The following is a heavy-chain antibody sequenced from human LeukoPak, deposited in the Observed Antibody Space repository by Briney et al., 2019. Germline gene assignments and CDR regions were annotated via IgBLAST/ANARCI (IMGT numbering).Heavy chain of an antibody. CDR1: GFTFSNYW. Sequence: GGSLRLSCAASGFTFSNYWMTWVRQVPGKGLEWVADIKHDGSKEYYVDSVKGRFTVSRDNTKNSLFLQMNSLRAEDSAVYYCAALWEGNYWGRGTLVTVSS. J-gene: IGHJ4*02. CDR3: AALWEGNY. D-gene: IGHD1-26*01. CDR2: IKHDGSKE. V-gene: IGHV3-7*01.